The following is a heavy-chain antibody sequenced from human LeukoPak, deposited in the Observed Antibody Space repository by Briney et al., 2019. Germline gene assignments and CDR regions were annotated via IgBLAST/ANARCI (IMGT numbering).Heavy chain of an antibody. Sequence: SETLSLTCTVSGGSISSSSYYWGWIRQPPGKGVEWIGSIYHRGNTYYNPSLKSRVTISVDTSKNQFSLKLSSVTAADTAVYYCARIRMITFGGVIVRTYYFDYWGQGTLVIVSS. CDR1: GGSISSSSYY. CDR2: IYHRGNT. CDR3: ARIRMITFGGVIVRTYYFDY. V-gene: IGHV4-39*07. D-gene: IGHD3-16*02. J-gene: IGHJ4*02.